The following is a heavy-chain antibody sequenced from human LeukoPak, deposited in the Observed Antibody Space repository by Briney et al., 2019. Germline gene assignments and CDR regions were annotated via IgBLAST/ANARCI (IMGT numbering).Heavy chain of an antibody. CDR3: AKIKVVTGIDY. D-gene: IGHD2-21*02. CDR1: GLTVNSNY. V-gene: IGHV3-23*01. Sequence: GGSLRLSCVASGLTVNSNYMSWVRQAPGKGLEWVSAISGGGGSTYYADSVKGRFTISRDNSKNTLYLQMNSLRAEDTAVYYCAKIKVVTGIDYWGQGTLVTVSS. CDR2: ISGGGGST. J-gene: IGHJ4*02.